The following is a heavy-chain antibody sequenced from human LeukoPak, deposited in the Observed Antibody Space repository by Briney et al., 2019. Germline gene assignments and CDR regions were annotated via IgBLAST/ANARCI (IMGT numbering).Heavy chain of an antibody. CDR1: GSTFSSYW. CDR2: INHNGNVN. D-gene: IGHD3-16*01. CDR3: ARGGGLDV. Sequence: GGSLRLSCAASGSTFSSYWMNWARQAPGKGLEWVASINHNGNVNYYVDSVKGRFTISRDNAKDSLYLQMSNLRAEDTAVYFCARGGGLDVWGQGATVTVSS. J-gene: IGHJ6*02. V-gene: IGHV3-7*03.